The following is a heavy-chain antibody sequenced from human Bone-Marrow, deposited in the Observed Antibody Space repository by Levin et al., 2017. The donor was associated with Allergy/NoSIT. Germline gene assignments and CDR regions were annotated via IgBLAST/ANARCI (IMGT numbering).Heavy chain of an antibody. CDR3: AGGYCTGGSCYIADY. Sequence: GGSLRLSCATSGFTFSNYHMQWVRQSPGKGLEWVAVISDDGSDKFYADSVKGRFTISRDTSKNTLYLQMNSLRADDTAVYYCAGGYCTGGSCYIADYWGQGTLVTVSS. V-gene: IGHV3-30*03. CDR2: ISDDGSDK. CDR1: GFTFSNYH. D-gene: IGHD2-15*01. J-gene: IGHJ4*02.